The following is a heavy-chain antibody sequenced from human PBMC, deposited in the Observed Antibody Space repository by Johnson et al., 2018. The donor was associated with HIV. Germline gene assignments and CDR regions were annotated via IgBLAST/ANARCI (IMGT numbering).Heavy chain of an antibody. J-gene: IGHJ3*02. CDR3: ARASDAFDI. V-gene: IGHV3-30*04. CDR2: IWYDGSNK. CDR1: RFTFSSYA. Sequence: QVQLVESGGGVVQPGRSLRLSCAASRFTFSSYAMHWVRQAPGKGLEWVAVIWYDGSNKYYADSVKGRFTISRDNSKNTLYLQMNSLRAEDTAVYYCARASDAFDIWGQGTMVTVSS.